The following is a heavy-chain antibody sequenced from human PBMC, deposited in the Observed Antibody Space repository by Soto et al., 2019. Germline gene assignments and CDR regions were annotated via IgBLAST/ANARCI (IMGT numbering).Heavy chain of an antibody. CDR2: ISGSGGST. Sequence: GGSLRLSCAASGFTFSSYAMSWVRQAPGKGLEWVSAISGSGGSTYYADSVKGRFTISRDNSKNTLYLQMNSLRAEDTAVYYCAKDLLESSGWDILDYWGQGTLVTVSS. D-gene: IGHD6-19*01. CDR3: AKDLLESSGWDILDY. CDR1: GFTFSSYA. V-gene: IGHV3-23*01. J-gene: IGHJ4*02.